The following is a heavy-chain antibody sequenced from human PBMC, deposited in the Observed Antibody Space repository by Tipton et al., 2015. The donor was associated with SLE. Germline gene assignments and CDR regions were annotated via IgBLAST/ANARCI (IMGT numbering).Heavy chain of an antibody. CDR3: ARDLFYDSSGYPSP. D-gene: IGHD3-22*01. J-gene: IGHJ5*02. CDR1: GGSISSHY. V-gene: IGHV4-59*11. CDR2: IYYSGST. Sequence: TLSLTCTVSGGSISSHYWSWIRQPPGKGLEWIGYIYYSGSTNYNPSLKSRVTISVDTSKNQFSLKLSSVTAADTAVYYCARDLFYDSSGYPSPWGQGTLVTVSS.